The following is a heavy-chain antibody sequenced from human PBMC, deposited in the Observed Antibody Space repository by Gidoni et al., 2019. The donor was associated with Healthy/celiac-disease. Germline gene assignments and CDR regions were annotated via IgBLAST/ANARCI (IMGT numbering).Heavy chain of an antibody. J-gene: IGHJ6*03. D-gene: IGHD6-6*01. CDR1: GFTFSSYW. CDR3: ARLGGAARAYYYYYYMDV. Sequence: EVQLVESGGGLVQPGGSLRLSCAASGFTFSSYWMHWVRQAPGKGLVWVSRINSDGSSTSYADSVKGRFTISRDNAKNTLYLQMNSLRAEDTAVYYCARLGGAARAYYYYYYMDVWGKGTTVTVSS. V-gene: IGHV3-74*01. CDR2: INSDGSST.